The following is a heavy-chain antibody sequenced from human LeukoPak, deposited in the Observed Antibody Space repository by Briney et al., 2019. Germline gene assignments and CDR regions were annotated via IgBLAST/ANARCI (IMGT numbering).Heavy chain of an antibody. CDR3: AKSGEVVVVPAAMFFHYYYYMDV. CDR1: GFTFSSYA. V-gene: IGHV3-23*01. D-gene: IGHD2-2*01. J-gene: IGHJ6*03. Sequence: PGGSLRLSCAASGFTFSSYAMSWVRQAPGKGLEWVSAISGSGGSTYYADSVKGRFTISRDNSKNTLYLQMNSLRAEDTAVYYCAKSGEVVVVPAAMFFHYYYYMDVWGKGTTVTVSS. CDR2: ISGSGGST.